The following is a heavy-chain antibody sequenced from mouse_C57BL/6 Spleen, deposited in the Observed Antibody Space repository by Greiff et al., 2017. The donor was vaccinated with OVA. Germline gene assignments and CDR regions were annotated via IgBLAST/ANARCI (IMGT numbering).Heavy chain of an antibody. Sequence: QVQLQQSGPELVKPGASVKISCKASGYAFSSSWMNWVKQRPGKGLEWIGRIYPGDGDTNYNGKFKGKATLTADKSSSTAYMQRSSLTSEDSAVYFCARSTMVTFDDWGQGTTLTVSS. CDR1: GYAFSSSW. CDR3: ARSTMVTFDD. D-gene: IGHD2-2*01. CDR2: IYPGDGDT. J-gene: IGHJ2*01. V-gene: IGHV1-82*01.